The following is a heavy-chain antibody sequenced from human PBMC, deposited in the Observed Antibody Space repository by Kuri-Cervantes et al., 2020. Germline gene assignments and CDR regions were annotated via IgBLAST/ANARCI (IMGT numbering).Heavy chain of an antibody. V-gene: IGHV4-39*02. CDR3: AREGPDVTTVTRGRGFFDY. D-gene: IGHD4-17*01. CDR1: GGSISSSSYY. CDR2: IYYSGTT. J-gene: IGHJ4*02. Sequence: SETLSLTCTVSGGSISSSSYYWVWIRQPPGKGLGSIGSIYYSGTTYYNPSLQSRVTISVDTSKNQFSLKLTSVAAADTAVYYCAREGPDVTTVTRGRGFFDYWGQGTLVTVSS.